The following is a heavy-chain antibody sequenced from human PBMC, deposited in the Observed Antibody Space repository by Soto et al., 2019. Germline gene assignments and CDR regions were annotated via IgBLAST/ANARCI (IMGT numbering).Heavy chain of an antibody. CDR3: ARSAKVYATFDY. V-gene: IGHV4-39*01. J-gene: IGHJ4*02. CDR1: GGSISSSSYY. D-gene: IGHD2-8*01. Sequence: SETLSLTCTVSGGSISSSSYYWGWIRQPPGKGLEWTGSIYYSGSTYYNPSLKSRVTISVDTSKNQFSLKLSSVTAADTAVYYCARSAKVYATFDYWGQGTLVTVSS. CDR2: IYYSGST.